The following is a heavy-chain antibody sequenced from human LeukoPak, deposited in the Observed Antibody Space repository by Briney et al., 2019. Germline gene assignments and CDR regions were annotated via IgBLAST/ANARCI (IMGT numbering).Heavy chain of an antibody. J-gene: IGHJ5*02. CDR1: GFTFTSYD. Sequence: GASVKVSCKASGFTFTSYDINWVRQASGQGLEWMGWMNPNNGNTGYAQKFQGRVTMTRDTSISTAYLELTGLRSEDTAVYYCVGDAEGAAISVNYWFDPWGQGTLVTVSS. CDR3: VGDAEGAAISVNYWFDP. D-gene: IGHD2-2*02. V-gene: IGHV1-8*01. CDR2: MNPNNGNT.